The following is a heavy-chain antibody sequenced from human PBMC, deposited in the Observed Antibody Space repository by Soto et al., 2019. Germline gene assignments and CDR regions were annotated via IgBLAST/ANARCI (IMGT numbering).Heavy chain of an antibody. Sequence: EVQLVESGGGLVQPGGSLRLSSAASGFTFNNFWMYWVRQTPEKGLVWVSGINSDGTTTIYADSVKGRFTISRDNAKNTLYLQINSPKVEDTPIYYCVRDIRWGQGTLVTVSS. V-gene: IGHV3-74*01. CDR3: VRDIR. CDR2: INSDGTTT. CDR1: GFTFNNFW. J-gene: IGHJ4*02.